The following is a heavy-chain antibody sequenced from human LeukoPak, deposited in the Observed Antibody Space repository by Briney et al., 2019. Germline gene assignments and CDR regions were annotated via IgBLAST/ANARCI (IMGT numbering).Heavy chain of an antibody. CDR1: GFTFGAYA. Sequence: GGSLRLSCAASGFTFGAYAMSWVRQAPGKGLEWLSYISGSGGSTYYADSVKGRFTISRDNSKNTVYLQMNSLRAEDTAVYYCANLVRSSSRDYWGQGTLVTVST. V-gene: IGHV3-23*01. CDR2: ISGSGGST. J-gene: IGHJ4*02. CDR3: ANLVRSSSRDY. D-gene: IGHD3-10*01.